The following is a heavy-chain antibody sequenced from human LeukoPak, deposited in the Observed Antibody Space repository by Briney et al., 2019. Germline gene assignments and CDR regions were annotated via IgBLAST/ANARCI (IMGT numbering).Heavy chain of an antibody. D-gene: IGHD4-11*01. CDR1: GDSITSRDYY. Sequence: SETLSLTCTVSGDSITSRDYYWGWIRQPPGKGLEWIGSIDYSGTTYYNSSLKSRVTISLGTSKNQFSLRLNSVTAADTAVYFCARDAYFRNYVLHWGRGTLVTVSS. V-gene: IGHV4-39*07. J-gene: IGHJ4*02. CDR2: IDYSGTT. CDR3: ARDAYFRNYVLH.